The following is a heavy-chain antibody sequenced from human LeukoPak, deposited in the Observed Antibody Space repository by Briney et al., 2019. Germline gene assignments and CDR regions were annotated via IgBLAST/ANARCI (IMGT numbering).Heavy chain of an antibody. Sequence: GASVKVSCKASGYSFSTYAISWVRQAPGQGLEWMGWIRTYNGDTNYVQKFQGRVTMTTDTSTTTAYMELRSLRSDDTAVYYCARDINGYYYDSHGYYPTDLWGQGTLVTVSS. V-gene: IGHV1-18*01. CDR2: IRTYNGDT. D-gene: IGHD3-22*01. CDR1: GYSFSTYA. CDR3: ARDINGYYYDSHGYYPTDL. J-gene: IGHJ5*02.